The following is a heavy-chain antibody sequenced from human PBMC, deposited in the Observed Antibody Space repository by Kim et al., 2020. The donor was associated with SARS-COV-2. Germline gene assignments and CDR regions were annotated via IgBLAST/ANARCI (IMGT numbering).Heavy chain of an antibody. CDR3: ARGGISSWPTDY. V-gene: IGHV1-3*01. CDR2: T. Sequence: TKYSQKSQGRVSITRDRSAKTAYMGVGSLRSEDTAVYYCARGGISSWPTDYWGQGTLVTVSS. D-gene: IGHD6-13*01. J-gene: IGHJ4*02.